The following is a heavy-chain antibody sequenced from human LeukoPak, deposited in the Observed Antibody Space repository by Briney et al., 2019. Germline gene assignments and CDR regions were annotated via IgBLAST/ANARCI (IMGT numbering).Heavy chain of an antibody. V-gene: IGHV5-51*01. CDR3: ARQPSPCSGGSCYPIYFDY. Sequence: GESLKISCKGSGYSFTSYWIGWVRQMPGKGLEWMGIIYPGDSDTRYSPSFQGQVTISADKSISTAYLQWSSLKASDTAMYYCARQPSPCSGGSCYPIYFDYWGQGTLVTVSS. CDR1: GYSFTSYW. D-gene: IGHD2-15*01. CDR2: IYPGDSDT. J-gene: IGHJ4*02.